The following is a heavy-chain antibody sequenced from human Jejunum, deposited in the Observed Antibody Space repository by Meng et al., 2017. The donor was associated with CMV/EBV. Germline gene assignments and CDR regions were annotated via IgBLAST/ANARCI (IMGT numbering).Heavy chain of an antibody. V-gene: IGHV3-30*03. CDR1: GFSINNYG. CDR3: ARDRRQYEGRDNDNWH. D-gene: IGHD5-24*01. J-gene: IGHJ1*01. CDR2: TSYDGRND. Sequence: SGFSINNYGIHWVRQAPGKGLEWMAVTSYDGRNDYYVDSVKGRFTISRDSSKNTVYLQMNSLRAEDTAVYYCARDRRQYEGRDNDNWHWGQGTLVTVSS.